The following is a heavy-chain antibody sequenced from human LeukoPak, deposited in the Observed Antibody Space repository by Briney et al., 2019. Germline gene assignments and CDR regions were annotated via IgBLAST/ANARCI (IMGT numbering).Heavy chain of an antibody. CDR3: ARDYSSSWDPTPSY. CDR1: GDSISSSSYY. V-gene: IGHV4-39*07. D-gene: IGHD6-13*01. CDR2: IYYSGST. Sequence: SETLSLTCTVSGDSISSSSYYWGWIRQPPGKGLEWIGSIYYSGSTYYNPSLKSRVTISVDTSKNQFSLKLSSVTAADTAVYYCARDYSSSWDPTPSYWGQGTLVTVSS. J-gene: IGHJ4*02.